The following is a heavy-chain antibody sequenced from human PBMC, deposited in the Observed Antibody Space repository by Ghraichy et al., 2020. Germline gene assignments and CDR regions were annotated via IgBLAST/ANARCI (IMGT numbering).Heavy chain of an antibody. D-gene: IGHD1-26*01. CDR1: GFTVSSNY. V-gene: IGHV3-53*01. CDR2: IYIGGST. CDR3: ARDTRYHGTYSNY. Sequence: GGSLRLSCAASGFTVSSNYMNWVRQAPGKGLEWVSVIYIGGSTDYADSVRGRFTISRDSSKNTVYLQMNSLRADDTAVYYCARDTRYHGTYSNYWGQGTLVTVSS. J-gene: IGHJ4*02.